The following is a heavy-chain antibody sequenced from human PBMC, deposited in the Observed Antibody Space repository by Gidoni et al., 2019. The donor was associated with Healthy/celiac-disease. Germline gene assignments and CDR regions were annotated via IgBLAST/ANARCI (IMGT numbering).Heavy chain of an antibody. Sequence: EVQLVVSGGGLVKPGGSLRLSCAASGFTFSTALMSWVRQAPGKGLEWVGRIKRKTDGGTTDYAAPVKGIFTISRDDSKNTLYLQMNSLKTEDTAVYYCTTDSRFIQLVLGFYYYYMDVWGKGTTVTVSS. CDR3: TTDSRFIQLVLGFYYYYMDV. J-gene: IGHJ6*03. V-gene: IGHV3-15*01. D-gene: IGHD6-13*01. CDR2: IKRKTDGGTT. CDR1: GFTFSTAL.